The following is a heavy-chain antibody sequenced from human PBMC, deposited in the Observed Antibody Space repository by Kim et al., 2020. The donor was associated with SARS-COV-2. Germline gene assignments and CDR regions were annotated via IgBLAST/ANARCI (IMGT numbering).Heavy chain of an antibody. CDR3: AKDRGRRLLLQFGEYYGMDV. CDR1: GFTFDDYT. Sequence: GGSLRLSCAASGFTFDDYTMHWVRQAPGKGLEWVSLISWDGGSTYYADSVKGRFTISRDNSKNSLYLQMNSLRTEDTALYYCAKDRGRRLLLQFGEYYGMDVWGQGTTVTVSS. D-gene: IGHD2-15*01. V-gene: IGHV3-43*01. CDR2: ISWDGGST. J-gene: IGHJ6*02.